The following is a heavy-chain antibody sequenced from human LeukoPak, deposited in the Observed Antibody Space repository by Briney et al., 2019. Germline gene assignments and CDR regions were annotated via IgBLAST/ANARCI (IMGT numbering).Heavy chain of an antibody. J-gene: IGHJ5*02. CDR3: ARLLVVPDASWFDP. Sequence: PWETLSLTCTVSGGSISRYYWSWIRQPPGKGLEWIGYIYTSGSTNYNPSLKSRVTISVDTSKNQFSLKLSSVTAADTAVYYCARLLVVPDASWFDPWGQGTLVTVSS. V-gene: IGHV4-4*09. D-gene: IGHD2-2*01. CDR2: IYTSGST. CDR1: GGSISRYY.